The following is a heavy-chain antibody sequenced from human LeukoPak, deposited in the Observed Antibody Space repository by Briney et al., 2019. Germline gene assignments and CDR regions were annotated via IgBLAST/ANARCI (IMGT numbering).Heavy chain of an antibody. V-gene: IGHV1-46*01. CDR2: INPSGGST. CDR1: GYTFTSYD. Sequence: GASVKVSCKASGYTFTSYDMHWVRQAPGQGLEWMGIINPSGGSTSYAQIFQGRVNMTRDTSTSTVYMGLSSLRSEDTAVYYCARGGSSWYRGSFQHWGQGTLVTVSS. D-gene: IGHD6-13*01. J-gene: IGHJ1*01. CDR3: ARGGSSWYRGSFQH.